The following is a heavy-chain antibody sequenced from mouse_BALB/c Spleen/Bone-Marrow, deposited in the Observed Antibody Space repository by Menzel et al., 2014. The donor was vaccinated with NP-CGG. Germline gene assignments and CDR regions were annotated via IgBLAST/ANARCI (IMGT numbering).Heavy chain of an antibody. CDR1: GYSFTNYY. CDR2: IDPFNGGT. V-gene: IGHV1S135*01. J-gene: IGHJ4*01. CDR3: ARGVHYYAMDY. Sequence: EVQLQQSGPELMKPGASVKISCQASGYSFTNYYIHWVKQSHGKSLEWIGYIDPFNGGTSSNQKFKGKATLTVDKSSSTAYMHLSSLTSEDSALYSCARGVHYYAMDYWGQGTSVIVSS.